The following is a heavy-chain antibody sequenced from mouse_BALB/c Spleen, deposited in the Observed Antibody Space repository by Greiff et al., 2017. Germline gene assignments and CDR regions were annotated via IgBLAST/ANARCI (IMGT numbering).Heavy chain of an antibody. CDR3: ARTMMITKGYAMDY. CDR2: IDPANGNT. CDR1: GFNIKDTY. J-gene: IGHJ4*01. Sequence: EVQLQESGAELVKPGASVKLSCTASGFNIKDTYMHWVKQRPEQGLEWIGRIDPANGNTKYDLKFQGKATITADTSSNTAYLQLSSLTSEDTAVYYCARTMMITKGYAMDYWGQGTSVTVSS. V-gene: IGHV14-3*02. D-gene: IGHD2-3*01.